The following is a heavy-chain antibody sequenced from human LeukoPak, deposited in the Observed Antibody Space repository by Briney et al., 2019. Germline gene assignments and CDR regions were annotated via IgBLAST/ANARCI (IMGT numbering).Heavy chain of an antibody. J-gene: IGHJ4*02. CDR3: ARGQKYRNGYTVTELGSGYFAY. CDR2: IYTSGST. Sequence: SETLSLTCTVSGGSISRYYWTWIRQPAGKGLEWIGRIYTSGSTNYNPSLKSRVTISVDTSKNQFSLKLSSVTAADTAVYYCARGQKYRNGYTVTELGSGYFAYWGQGTLVTVSS. CDR1: GGSISRYY. V-gene: IGHV4-4*07. D-gene: IGHD5-18*01.